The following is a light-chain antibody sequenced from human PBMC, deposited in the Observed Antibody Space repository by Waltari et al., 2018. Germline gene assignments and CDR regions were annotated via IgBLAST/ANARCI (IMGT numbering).Light chain of an antibody. Sequence: DIVMTQSPASLPVSLGARATLNRRSCQSVVYSSNNKNYLTCFQQKPGQPPKLLISWASTRESGVPDRFSGSGSGTDFTLTSSRLQAEDVAVYYCQQYLRPPLTFGPGTQVEIK. CDR2: WAS. CDR1: QSVVYSSNNKNY. J-gene: IGKJ3*01. V-gene: IGKV4-1*01. CDR3: QQYLRPPLT.